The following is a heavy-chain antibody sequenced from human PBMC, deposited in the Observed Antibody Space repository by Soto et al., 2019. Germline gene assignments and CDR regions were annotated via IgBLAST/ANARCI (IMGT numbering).Heavy chain of an antibody. J-gene: IGHJ4*02. V-gene: IGHV4-34*01. CDR2: INHSGRI. Sequence: SETLSLTCAVYSGSLRSYYWSWIRQSPGKGLEWIGEINHSGRINFNPSLKSRVTISLDMSKSQFSLKLTSVTAADTAVYYCARHGGGYEDIAAMEDYYFDYWGQGTLVTVSS. CDR1: SGSLRSYY. D-gene: IGHD3-9*01. CDR3: ARHGGGYEDIAAMEDYYFDY.